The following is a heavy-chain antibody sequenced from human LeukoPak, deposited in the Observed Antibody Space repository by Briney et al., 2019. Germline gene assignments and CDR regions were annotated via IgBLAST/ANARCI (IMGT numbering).Heavy chain of an antibody. Sequence: GASVKVSCKASGYTFTSYAMNWVRQAPGQGLEWMGWINTNTGNPTYAQGFTGRFVFSLDTSVSTAYLQISSLKAEDTAVYYCARNRLPSDIVVVVAAPVWFDPWGQGTLVTVSS. V-gene: IGHV7-4-1*02. D-gene: IGHD2-15*01. CDR1: GYTFTSYA. CDR3: ARNRLPSDIVVVVAAPVWFDP. CDR2: INTNTGNP. J-gene: IGHJ5*02.